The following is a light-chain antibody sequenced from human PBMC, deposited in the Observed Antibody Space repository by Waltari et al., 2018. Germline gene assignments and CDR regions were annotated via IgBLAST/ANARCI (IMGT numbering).Light chain of an antibody. J-gene: IGLJ3*02. Sequence: SYELTQPPSVSVSPGQTASITCSGDKLGDQSASWYQQKPGQSPVLVIYQDTKRPSGIPERFSGSNSGNTATLTISGTQGMDEADYYCLAWDSSTAWVFGGGTKLTVL. V-gene: IGLV3-1*01. CDR1: KLGDQS. CDR2: QDT. CDR3: LAWDSSTAWV.